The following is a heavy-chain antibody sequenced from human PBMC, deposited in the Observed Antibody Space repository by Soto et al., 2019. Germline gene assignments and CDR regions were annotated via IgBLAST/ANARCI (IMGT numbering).Heavy chain of an antibody. J-gene: IGHJ4*02. CDR1: GFSFGSYA. Sequence: GGSLRLSCAASGFSFGSYALSWVRQAPGKGLEWVSTITGSGASTYYADSVKGRFTISGDNSKSTLYLQMMSLRAEDTAAYYCAKPRSGAYSLGDFDYWGQGTLVTVSS. CDR3: AKPRSGAYSLGDFDY. CDR2: ITGSGAST. D-gene: IGHD2-15*01. V-gene: IGHV3-23*01.